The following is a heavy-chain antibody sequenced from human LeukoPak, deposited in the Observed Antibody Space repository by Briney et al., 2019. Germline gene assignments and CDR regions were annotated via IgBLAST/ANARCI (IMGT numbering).Heavy chain of an antibody. D-gene: IGHD3-16*01. V-gene: IGHV4-59*01. CDR1: GGSISSYY. J-gene: IGHJ3*02. CDR3: ARFPLGDDAFDI. CDR2: IYYSGST. Sequence: SETLSLTCTVSGGSISSYYWSWIRQPPGKGLEWIGYIYYSGSTNYNPSLKSRVAISVDTSKNQFSLKLSSVTAADTAVYYCARFPLGDDAFDIWGQGTMVTVSS.